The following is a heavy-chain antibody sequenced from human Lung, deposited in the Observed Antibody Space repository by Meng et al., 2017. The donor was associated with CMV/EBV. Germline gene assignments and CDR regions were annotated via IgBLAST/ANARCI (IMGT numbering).Heavy chain of an antibody. CDR1: GFIFSSAW. V-gene: IGHV3-15*01. CDR3: TTDAYGVVVPFDY. J-gene: IGHJ4*02. Sequence: GESLKISCGASGFIFSSAWMSWVGQAPGKGLEWVGRIRSKTNGGTTDYAAPVKGRLTISRDDSRSTLYLQMNSLKTEDTAVYYCTTDAYGVVVPFDYWGQGTXVTVDS. D-gene: IGHD3-3*01. CDR2: IRSKTNGGTT.